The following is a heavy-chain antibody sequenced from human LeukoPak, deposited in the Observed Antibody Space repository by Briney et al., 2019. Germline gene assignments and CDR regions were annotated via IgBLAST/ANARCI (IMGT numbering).Heavy chain of an antibody. Sequence: PGGSLRLSCAASGFTFSDYYMSWFRQAPGKGLEWVSYVSGSGSPIYYADSVKGRFTISRDNAKNSLYLQMNSLRAEDTAVYYCARSNRYFDLWGRGTLVTVSS. D-gene: IGHD1-14*01. V-gene: IGHV3-11*04. CDR3: ARSNRYFDL. CDR2: VSGSGSPI. CDR1: GFTFSDYY. J-gene: IGHJ2*01.